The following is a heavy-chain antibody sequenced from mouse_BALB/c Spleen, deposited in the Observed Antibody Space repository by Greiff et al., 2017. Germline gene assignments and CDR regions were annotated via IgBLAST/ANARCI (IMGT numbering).Heavy chain of an antibody. J-gene: IGHJ4*01. V-gene: IGHV14-3*02. CDR2: IDPANGNT. Sequence: EVQLQQSGAELVKPGASVKLSCTASGFNFTDTYMHWVKQRPEQGLEWIGRIDPANGNTKYDPKFQGKATITADTSSNTAYLQLSSLTSEDTAVCYSAERYEGAMDYWGQGTSVTVSS. CDR3: AERYEGAMDY. CDR1: GFNFTDTY. D-gene: IGHD2-14*01.